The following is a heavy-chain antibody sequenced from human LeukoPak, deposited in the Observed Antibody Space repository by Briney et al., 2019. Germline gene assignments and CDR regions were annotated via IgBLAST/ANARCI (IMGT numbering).Heavy chain of an antibody. J-gene: IGHJ4*02. CDR3: ARTVTTTHFDY. CDR2: IYHSGGT. V-gene: IGHV4-30-2*01. CDR1: GGSISSGGYY. Sequence: PSETLSLTCTVSGGSISSGGYYWSWIRQHPGKGLEWIGYIYHSGGTYYNPSLKSRVTISVDRSSNQFSLKLTSVTAADTAVYYCARTVTTTHFDYWGQGTLVTVSS. D-gene: IGHD4-11*01.